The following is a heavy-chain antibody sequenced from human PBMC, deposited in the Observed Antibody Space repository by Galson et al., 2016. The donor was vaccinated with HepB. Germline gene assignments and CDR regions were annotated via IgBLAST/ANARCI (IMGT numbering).Heavy chain of an antibody. J-gene: IGHJ6*02. CDR3: ARSGQNRYYGMDV. CDR2: IYPGDSDI. D-gene: IGHD3-10*01. Sequence: QSGAEVKKPGESLKISCKGSGYRFTSYWIGWVRQMPGKGLEWMGIIYPGDSDIKYSPSFQGQVTISADKSIRTAYLQWSSLKASDTAMYYCARSGQNRYYGMDVWGQGTAVTVSS. CDR1: GYRFTSYW. V-gene: IGHV5-51*03.